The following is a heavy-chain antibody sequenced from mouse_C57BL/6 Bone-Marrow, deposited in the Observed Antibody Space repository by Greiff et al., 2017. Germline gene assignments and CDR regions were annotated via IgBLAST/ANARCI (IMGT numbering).Heavy chain of an antibody. CDR2: IYPRSGNT. V-gene: IGHV1-81*01. CDR3: ARERDYGRFDY. CDR1: GYTFTSYG. Sequence: VKLQESGAELARPGASVKLSCKASGYTFTSYGISWVKQRTGQGLEWIGEIYPRSGNTYYNEKFKGKATLTADKSSSTAYMELRSLTSEDSAVYFCARERDYGRFDYWGQGTTLTVSS. D-gene: IGHD1-1*01. J-gene: IGHJ2*01.